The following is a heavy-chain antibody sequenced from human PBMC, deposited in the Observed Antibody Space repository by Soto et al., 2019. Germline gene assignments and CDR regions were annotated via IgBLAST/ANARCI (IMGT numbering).Heavy chain of an antibody. CDR3: AREDDGGDRDYYGLDV. Sequence: SETLSLTCTVSGGSINSRDYYWGWIRQPPGKGLEWIGNIYYSGSTYYNPSLKSRVTMSVDTSKNLFSLKLSSVSAADTAVYFCAREDDGGDRDYYGLDVWGQGTTVTVSS. V-gene: IGHV4-39*07. J-gene: IGHJ6*02. CDR1: GGSINSRDYY. CDR2: IYYSGST. D-gene: IGHD2-21*02.